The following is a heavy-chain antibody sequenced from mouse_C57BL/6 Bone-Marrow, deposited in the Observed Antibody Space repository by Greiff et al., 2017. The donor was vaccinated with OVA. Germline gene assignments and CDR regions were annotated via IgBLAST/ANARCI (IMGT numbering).Heavy chain of an antibody. J-gene: IGHJ3*01. CDR1: GYTFTDYY. CDR3: ATYYYGSSPWFAY. D-gene: IGHD1-1*01. V-gene: IGHV1-19*01. Sequence: VQLQQSGPVLVKPGASVKMSCKASGYTFTDYYMNWVKQSHGKSLEWIGVINPYNGGTSYNQKFKGKATLTVEKSSSTAYMELNSLTSEDSAVYYCATYYYGSSPWFAYWGQGTLVTVSA. CDR2: INPYNGGT.